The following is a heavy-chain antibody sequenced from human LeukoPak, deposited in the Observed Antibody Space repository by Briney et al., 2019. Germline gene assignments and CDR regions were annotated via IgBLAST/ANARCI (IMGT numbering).Heavy chain of an antibody. Sequence: PSETLSLTCAVSDYSIRSGYYWGWFRQPPGKGLEWIATTYHTGSTYYNPSLKSRGTISVDKSKNHFSLKVTSVTAADTAVYYCARQSYDRFTFDSWGQGTLVTVSS. CDR1: DYSIRSGYY. CDR3: ARQSYDRFTFDS. V-gene: IGHV4-38-2*01. J-gene: IGHJ4*02. D-gene: IGHD5-18*01. CDR2: TYHTGST.